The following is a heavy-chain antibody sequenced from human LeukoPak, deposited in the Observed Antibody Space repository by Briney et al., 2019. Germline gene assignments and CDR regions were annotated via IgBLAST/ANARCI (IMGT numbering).Heavy chain of an antibody. CDR2: IYYSGSA. J-gene: IGHJ4*02. D-gene: IGHD3-10*01. Sequence: SETLSLTCSVSGGSISSSSYYWGWIRQPPGKGLEWIGSIYYSGSAYYNPSLKSRVTISVDTSKDQFSLKLSSVTAADTAVYYCARAVYYYGSGSLGYFDYWGQGTLVTVSS. V-gene: IGHV4-39*07. CDR1: GGSISSSSYY. CDR3: ARAVYYYGSGSLGYFDY.